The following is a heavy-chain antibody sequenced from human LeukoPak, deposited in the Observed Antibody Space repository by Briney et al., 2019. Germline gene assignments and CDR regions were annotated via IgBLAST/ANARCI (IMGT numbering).Heavy chain of an antibody. V-gene: IGHV1-69*13. D-gene: IGHD6-13*01. Sequence: ASVKVSCKASGGTFSSYAISWVRQAPGQGLEWMGGIIPIFGTANYAQKFQGRVTITADESTSTAYMELSSLRSEDTAVYYCASPAESYSSSWSGGAFDIWGQGTMVTVSS. CDR2: IIPIFGTA. J-gene: IGHJ3*02. CDR1: GGTFSSYA. CDR3: ASPAESYSSSWSGGAFDI.